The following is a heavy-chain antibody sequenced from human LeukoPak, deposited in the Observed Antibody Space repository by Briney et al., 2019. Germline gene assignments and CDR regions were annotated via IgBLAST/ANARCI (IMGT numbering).Heavy chain of an antibody. V-gene: IGHV3-30*04. J-gene: IGHJ3*02. Sequence: GGSLRLSCAASGFAFSTYPVHWVRQAPGKGLEWVAVISYDGSNKYYADSVKGRFTISRDNSKNTLYLQMNSLRAEDTAVYYCARDLGEYYDSSGYSFVGAFDIWGQGTMVTVSS. D-gene: IGHD3-22*01. CDR2: ISYDGSNK. CDR1: GFAFSTYP. CDR3: ARDLGEYYDSSGYSFVGAFDI.